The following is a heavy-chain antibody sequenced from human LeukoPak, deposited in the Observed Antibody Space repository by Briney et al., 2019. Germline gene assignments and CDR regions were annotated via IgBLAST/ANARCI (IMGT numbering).Heavy chain of an antibody. CDR1: GFISSPYW. CDR2: ISSSGSTI. Sequence: GGSLRLSCEASGFISSPYWMHWVRQAPGKGLEWVSYISSSGSTIYYADSVKGRFTISRDNAKNSLYLQMNSLRAEDTAIYYCAKEYDLWHEQGNWFDTWGQGVLVTVSS. V-gene: IGHV3-48*04. CDR3: AKEYDLWHEQGNWFDT. J-gene: IGHJ5*02. D-gene: IGHD3-3*01.